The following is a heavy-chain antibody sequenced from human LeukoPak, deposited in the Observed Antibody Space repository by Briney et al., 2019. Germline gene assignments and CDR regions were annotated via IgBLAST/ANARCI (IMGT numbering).Heavy chain of an antibody. V-gene: IGHV3-30*02. D-gene: IGHD1-26*01. CDR1: GFTFSSYG. J-gene: IGHJ6*03. CDR3: ARDPYSGNYGNYYYYYMDV. CDR2: IRYDGSNK. Sequence: GGSLRLSCAASGFTFSSYGMHWVRQAPGKGLEWVAFIRYDGSNKYYADSVKGRFTISRDNSKNTLYLQMNSLRAEDTAVYYCARDPYSGNYGNYYYYYMDVWGKGTTVTTSS.